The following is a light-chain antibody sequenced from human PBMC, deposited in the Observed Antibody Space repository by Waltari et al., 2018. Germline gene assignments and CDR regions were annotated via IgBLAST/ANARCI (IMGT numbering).Light chain of an antibody. CDR2: GNS. CDR1: SPNIGAGYD. J-gene: IGLJ1*01. CDR3: QSYDSSLSGTYV. V-gene: IGLV1-40*01. Sequence: QSVLTQPPSVSGAPGQRVTIPCTGSSPNIGAGYDVHWYQQLPGTAPKLLIYGNSNRPSGVPDRFSGSKSGTSASLAITGLQAEDEADYYCQSYDSSLSGTYVFGTGTKVTVL.